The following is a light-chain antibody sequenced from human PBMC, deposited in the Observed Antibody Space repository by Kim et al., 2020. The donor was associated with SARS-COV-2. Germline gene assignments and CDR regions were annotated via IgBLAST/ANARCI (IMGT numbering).Light chain of an antibody. CDR3: QVWDRSSDHVV. J-gene: IGLJ2*01. CDR2: YDN. Sequence: SYELTQPPSVSVAPGKTATITCGGNNIGSRSVHWNQQKPGQAPVLVIYYDNDRPSGIPERFSGSNSGNTATLTISGVEAGDEADYYCQVWDRSSDHVVFGGGTKLTVL. CDR1: NIGSRS. V-gene: IGLV3-21*04.